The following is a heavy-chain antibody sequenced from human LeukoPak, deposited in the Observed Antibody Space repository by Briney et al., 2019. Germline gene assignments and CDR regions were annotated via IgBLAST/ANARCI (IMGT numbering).Heavy chain of an antibody. V-gene: IGHV4-59*08. D-gene: IGHD6-19*01. CDR1: GGSISNYY. Sequence: SETLSLTCTVSGGSISNYYWSWIRQPPGKGLEWIGYIYYSGSTSYNPSLKSRVTISVDTSKNQFSLKLRSVTAADTAVYYCARPYSSGWYYAFDFWGQGTMVTASS. CDR3: ARPYSSGWYYAFDF. J-gene: IGHJ3*01. CDR2: IYYSGST.